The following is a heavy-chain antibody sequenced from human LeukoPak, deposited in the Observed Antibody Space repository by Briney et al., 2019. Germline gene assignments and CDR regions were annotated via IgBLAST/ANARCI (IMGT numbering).Heavy chain of an antibody. CDR2: INPNSGGT. Sequence: ASVKVSCKASGYTFTGYYMHWVRQAPGQGLEWMGWINPNSGGTNYAQKFQGRVTMTRDTSISTAYMELSRLRSDDTAVYYCAREAPAGQFDYFQHWGQGTLVTVSS. V-gene: IGHV1-2*02. CDR1: GYTFTGYY. D-gene: IGHD6-13*01. J-gene: IGHJ1*01. CDR3: AREAPAGQFDYFQH.